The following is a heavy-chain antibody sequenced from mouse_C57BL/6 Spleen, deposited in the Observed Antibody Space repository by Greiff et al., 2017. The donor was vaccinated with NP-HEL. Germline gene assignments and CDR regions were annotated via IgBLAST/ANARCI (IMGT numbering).Heavy chain of an antibody. V-gene: IGHV1-15*01. CDR1: GYTFTDYE. Sequence: QVQLQQSGAELVRPGASVTLSCKASGYTFTDYEMHWVKQTPVHGLEWIGAIDPETGGTAYNQKFKGKAILTADKSSSTAYMELRSLTSEDSAVYYCTRSREPYYYAMDYWGQGTSVTVSS. D-gene: IGHD1-1*01. CDR3: TRSREPYYYAMDY. J-gene: IGHJ4*01. CDR2: IDPETGGT.